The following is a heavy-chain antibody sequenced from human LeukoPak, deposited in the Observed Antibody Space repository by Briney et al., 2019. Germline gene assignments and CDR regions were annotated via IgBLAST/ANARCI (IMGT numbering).Heavy chain of an antibody. CDR1: GGSISSGSYY. Sequence: SETLSLTCTVSGGSISSGSYYWSWMRQPAGKGLEWIGRIYTSGSTNYNPSLKSRVTMSVDTSKNQFSLKLSSVTAADTAVYYCARVAVAFDFFDYWGQGTLVTVSS. CDR3: ARVAVAFDFFDY. D-gene: IGHD6-19*01. CDR2: IYTSGST. J-gene: IGHJ4*02. V-gene: IGHV4-61*02.